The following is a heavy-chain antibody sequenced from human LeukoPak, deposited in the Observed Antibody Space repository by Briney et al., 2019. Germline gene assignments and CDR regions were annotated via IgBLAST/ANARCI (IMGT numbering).Heavy chain of an antibody. J-gene: IGHJ1*01. CDR1: GGSITSTNY. CDR3: ARSITSSWYGDFQH. Sequence: PSGTLSLTCGVSGGSITSTNYWTWVRQPPGKGLEWIGEVNLQGSTNYNPSLKSRVTVSVDKSKNQFSLKLSSVTAADTAVYYCARSITSSWYGDFQHWGQGTLVTVSS. CDR2: VNLQGST. D-gene: IGHD6-13*01. V-gene: IGHV4-4*02.